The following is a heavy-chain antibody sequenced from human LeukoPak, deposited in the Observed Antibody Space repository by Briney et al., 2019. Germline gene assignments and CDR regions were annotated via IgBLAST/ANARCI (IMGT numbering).Heavy chain of an antibody. CDR1: GFTFSSSW. D-gene: IGHD5-24*01. CDR2: MNSDGSSI. J-gene: IGHJ4*02. Sequence: GGSLRLSCAASGFTFSSSWMHWVRQAPGKGLMWVSRMNSDGSSITYADSVKGRFTISRDNAKNTLYLQMNSLRAEDTAVYYCARSTYINLSINWGQGTLVTVSS. CDR3: ARSTYINLSIN. V-gene: IGHV3-74*01.